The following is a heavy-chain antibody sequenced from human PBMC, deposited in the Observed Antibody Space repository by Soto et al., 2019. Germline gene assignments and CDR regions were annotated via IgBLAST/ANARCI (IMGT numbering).Heavy chain of an antibody. CDR2: ISPKSTYR. CDR1: GFPFSDYY. Sequence: GGSLRLSCATSGFPFSDYYMSWIRQAPGKGLEWLSHISPKSTYRNYADSVKGRFTISRYNTKSSLFLQMNSLGVEDTAVYYCARGGGGGLFEHWGQGVLVTVSS. CDR3: ARGGGGGLFEH. V-gene: IGHV3-11*06. D-gene: IGHD2-21*01. J-gene: IGHJ4*02.